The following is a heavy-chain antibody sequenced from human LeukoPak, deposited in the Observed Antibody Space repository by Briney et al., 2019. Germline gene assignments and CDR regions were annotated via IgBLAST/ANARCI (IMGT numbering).Heavy chain of an antibody. Sequence: PSETLSLTCAVYGGSFSGYYWSWIRQPPGKGLEWIGEINHSGSTNYNPSLKSRVTISVDTSKNQFSLKLSSVTAADTAVYYCARVYYGGNRRVGAFDIWGQGTMVTVSS. D-gene: IGHD4-23*01. J-gene: IGHJ3*02. CDR2: INHSGST. V-gene: IGHV4-34*01. CDR3: ARVYYGGNRRVGAFDI. CDR1: GGSFSGYY.